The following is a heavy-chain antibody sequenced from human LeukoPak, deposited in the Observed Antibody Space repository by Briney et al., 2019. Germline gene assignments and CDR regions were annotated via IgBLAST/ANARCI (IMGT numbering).Heavy chain of an antibody. V-gene: IGHV3-48*03. J-gene: IGHJ4*02. D-gene: IGHD2-15*01. CDR3: TREQDREAAATVIGDS. CDR1: GFTFSRFE. Sequence: GKSLRLSCVASGFTFSRFEMNWVRQAPGKGLEWISHISRGTYIAYADSVKGRFSISRDNAKNSLYLQMNSLRAEDTAVYYRTREQDREAAATVIGDSWGQGTLVTVSS. CDR2: ISRGTYI.